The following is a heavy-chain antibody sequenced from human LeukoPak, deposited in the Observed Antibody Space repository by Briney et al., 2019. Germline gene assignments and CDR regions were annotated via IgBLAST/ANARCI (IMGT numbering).Heavy chain of an antibody. J-gene: IGHJ4*02. CDR1: GGSISTYY. V-gene: IGHV4-4*07. Sequence: PSETLSLTCTVSGGSISTYYWSLIRQSAGKGLEWIGRIYTSGSTNYNPSLKSRVSMSVDTSKNQFSLRLRSVTAADTAVYYCARESGYYYDTSGYTFDYWGQGILVTVSS. D-gene: IGHD3-22*01. CDR2: IYTSGST. CDR3: ARESGYYYDTSGYTFDY.